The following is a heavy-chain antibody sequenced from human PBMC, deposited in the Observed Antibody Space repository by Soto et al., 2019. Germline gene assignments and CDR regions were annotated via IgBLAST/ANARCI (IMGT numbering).Heavy chain of an antibody. CDR1: GFTFSSYG. CDR3: AKSTGGTANGMDV. CDR2: ISYDGSNK. V-gene: IGHV3-30*18. Sequence: RLSCAASGFTFSSYGMHWVRQAPGKGLEWVAVISYDGSNKYYADSVKGRFIISRDNSKNTLYLQMSSLRAEDTALYYCAKSTGGTANGMDVWGQGTTVTVSS. J-gene: IGHJ6*02. D-gene: IGHD2-8*02.